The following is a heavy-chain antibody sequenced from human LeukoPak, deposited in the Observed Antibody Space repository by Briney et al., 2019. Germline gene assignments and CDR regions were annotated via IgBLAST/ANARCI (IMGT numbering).Heavy chain of an antibody. CDR3: ARGSGNSSWLDP. CDR2: IYPGDSDT. V-gene: IGHV5-51*01. Sequence: GESLKISCRGSGYNFNHHWIGWVRQFPGKGLEWMGLIYPGDSDTKYNPSFQGHVTMSVDRSISAAFLHRSSLKASDTAIYYCARGSGNSSWLDPWGQGTLVTVSS. CDR1: GYNFNHHW. D-gene: IGHD3-10*01. J-gene: IGHJ5*02.